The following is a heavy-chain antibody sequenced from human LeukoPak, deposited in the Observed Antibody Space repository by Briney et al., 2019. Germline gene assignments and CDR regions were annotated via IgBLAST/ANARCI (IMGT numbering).Heavy chain of an antibody. V-gene: IGHV4-59*12. CDR3: ARDRGGDGDAFDI. D-gene: IGHD3-10*01. CDR1: GGSISSYY. J-gene: IGHJ3*02. Sequence: PSETLSLTWTVSGGSISSYYWSWIRQPPGKGLEWIGYIYYSGSTNYNPSLKSRVTISVDTSKNQFSLKLSSVTAADTAVYYCARDRGGDGDAFDIWGQGTMVTVSS. CDR2: IYYSGST.